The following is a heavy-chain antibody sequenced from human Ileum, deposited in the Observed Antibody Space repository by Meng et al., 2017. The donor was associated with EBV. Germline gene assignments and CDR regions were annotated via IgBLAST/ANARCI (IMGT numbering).Heavy chain of an antibody. Sequence: QAPAQDSGPGRVVPSKTLSLTGAVSGGSFRGGYYGSWIRQPPGKGLEWLGHIYSSETTNCNPTLKSQLTISLDTSKNQFSLNLSSVTAADTAVYYCARGTAYDLFADYQFFDYWGQGILVTVSS. CDR2: IYSSETT. CDR1: GGSFRGGYY. CDR3: ARGTAYDLFADYQFFDY. V-gene: IGHV4-30-4*01. D-gene: IGHD3-9*01. J-gene: IGHJ4*02.